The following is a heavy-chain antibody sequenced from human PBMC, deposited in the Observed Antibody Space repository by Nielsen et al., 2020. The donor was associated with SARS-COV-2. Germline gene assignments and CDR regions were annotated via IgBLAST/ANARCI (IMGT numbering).Heavy chain of an antibody. J-gene: IGHJ2*01. CDR3: ARVEASGSWYFDL. CDR2: IHYTGST. Sequence: SETLSLTCTVSGGSIISCDYYWSWVRQSPGKGLEWIGYIHYTGSTYYNPSLTSRVTISVDTSQNQFSLNVRSAAAADTAVYYCARVEASGSWYFDLWGRGTLVTVSS. CDR1: GGSIISCDYY. V-gene: IGHV4-30-4*01. D-gene: IGHD1-1*01.